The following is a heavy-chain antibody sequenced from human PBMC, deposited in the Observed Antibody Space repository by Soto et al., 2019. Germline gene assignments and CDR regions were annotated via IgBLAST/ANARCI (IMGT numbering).Heavy chain of an antibody. CDR2: VIPTLATA. Sequence: QVQLVQSGAEVKKPGSSVKVSCKTSGGPFNNHAINWVRQAPGQGLEWVGLVIPTLATADYAQKFQGRVTMTADEVTNTAYIELSSLRSGDTGVYYCASDYGEIDAFDILGQWTLVTVSS. CDR3: ASDYGEIDAFDI. CDR1: GGPFNNHA. J-gene: IGHJ3*02. D-gene: IGHD4-17*01. V-gene: IGHV1-69*01.